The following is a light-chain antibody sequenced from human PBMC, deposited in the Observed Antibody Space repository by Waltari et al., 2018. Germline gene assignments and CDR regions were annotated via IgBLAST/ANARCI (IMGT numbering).Light chain of an antibody. CDR2: SAS. Sequence: DIQLTQSPSFLSASVAAKITTTCRASQAISTYLAWYQQKPGKGPSLLIYSASTLQSGVPSRFSGGGSGTEFTLTISSLQPEDFASYYCQQYNNYPRTFGQGTKLEI. CDR1: QAISTY. J-gene: IGKJ2*01. CDR3: QQYNNYPRT. V-gene: IGKV1-9*01.